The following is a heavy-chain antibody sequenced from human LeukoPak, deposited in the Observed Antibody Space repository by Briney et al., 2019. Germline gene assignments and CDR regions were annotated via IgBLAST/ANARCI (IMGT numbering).Heavy chain of an antibody. CDR1: GGTFSSYA. CDR3: AREGVTFGGVIAPPYYFDY. J-gene: IGHJ4*02. D-gene: IGHD3-16*02. Sequence: SVKVSCKASGGTFSSYAISWVRQAPGQGLEWMGGIIPIFGTANYAQKFQGRVTITADESTSTAYMELSSLRSEDTAVYYCAREGVTFGGVIAPPYYFDYWGQGTLVTVSS. V-gene: IGHV1-69*13. CDR2: IIPIFGTA.